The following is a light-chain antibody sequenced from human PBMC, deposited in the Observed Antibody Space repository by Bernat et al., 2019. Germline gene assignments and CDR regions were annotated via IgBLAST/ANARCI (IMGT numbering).Light chain of an antibody. CDR1: SLRSYY. Sequence: SSELTQDPAVSVALGQTVRITCQVDSLRSYYASWYQQKPGQAPVLVIYGKNNRPSGIPDRFSVSSSGNTASLTITGDQAEDEADYDCDSRDSSGNHLVFGGGTKLTVL. J-gene: IGLJ3*02. CDR3: DSRDSSGNHLV. CDR2: GKN. V-gene: IGLV3-19*01.